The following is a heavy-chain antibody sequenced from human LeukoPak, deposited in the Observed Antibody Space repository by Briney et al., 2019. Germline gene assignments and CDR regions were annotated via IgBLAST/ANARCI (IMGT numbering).Heavy chain of an antibody. V-gene: IGHV4-39*07. CDR3: ARTYSSGWYRYFDY. D-gene: IGHD6-19*01. CDR1: SGSISTSNYY. J-gene: IGHJ4*02. Sequence: PSETLSLTCTVSSGSISTSNYYWGWVRQPPGKALEWIGNIFYSGSTYYSPSLKSRVTISLDTSRNQFSLKLSSVTAADTAVYYCARTYSSGWYRYFDYWGQGTLVTVSS. CDR2: IFYSGST.